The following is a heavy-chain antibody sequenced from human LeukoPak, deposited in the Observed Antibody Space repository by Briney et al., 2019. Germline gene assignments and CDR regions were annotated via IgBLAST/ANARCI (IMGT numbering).Heavy chain of an antibody. CDR3: AKDRSEKYDFWSGYSLNLYDY. Sequence: PGGSLRLSCAASGFTFSSYAMSWVRQAPGKGLEWVSAISGSGGSTYYADSVKGRFTISRDNSKNTLYLQMNSLRAEDTAVYYCAKDRSEKYDFWSGYSLNLYDYWGQGTLVTVSS. J-gene: IGHJ4*02. D-gene: IGHD3-3*01. V-gene: IGHV3-23*01. CDR2: ISGSGGST. CDR1: GFTFSSYA.